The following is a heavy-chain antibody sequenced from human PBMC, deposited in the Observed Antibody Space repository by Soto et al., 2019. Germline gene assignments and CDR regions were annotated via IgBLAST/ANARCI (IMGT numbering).Heavy chain of an antibody. CDR2: IQSGGST. V-gene: IGHV3-66*01. Sequence: EVQLVESGGDLVQPGGSLRLSCAASGFSVNSKYMSWVRQAPGKGLEWVSLIQSGGSTYYAGSVKGRFTISKDFSENTLFRQMNSLRVEDRAVYYCTRDDVRGNGVRCYGVPMDVWGNGTKVTVS. CDR3: TRDDVRGNGVRCYGVPMDV. D-gene: IGHD2-15*01. J-gene: IGHJ6*03. CDR1: GFSVNSKY.